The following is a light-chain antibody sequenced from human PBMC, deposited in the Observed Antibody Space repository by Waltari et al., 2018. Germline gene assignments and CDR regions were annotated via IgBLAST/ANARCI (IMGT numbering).Light chain of an antibody. CDR2: SAS. CDR1: QTVTSD. V-gene: IGKV1-39*01. J-gene: IGKJ2*01. CDR3: QQNYASPFT. Sequence: DIQMTQSPSSLSASIGDSVLITCRSSQTVTSDLHWYQQRPGKPPQLLIYSASTLQRGVSSRFSGSGSGTDFTLTINNLQPDDFATYFCQQNYASPFTFGQGTKLDMK.